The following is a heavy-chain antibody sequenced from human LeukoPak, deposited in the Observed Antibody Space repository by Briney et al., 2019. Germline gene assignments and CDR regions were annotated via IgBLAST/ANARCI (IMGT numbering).Heavy chain of an antibody. J-gene: IGHJ4*02. CDR2: ISGSGGST. D-gene: IGHD6-13*01. Sequence: HPGGSLRLSCAASGFTFSSYGMSRVRQAPGKGLEWVSAISGSGGSTYYADSVKGRFTISRDNSKNTLYLQMNSLRAEDTAVYYCAKDRGEGSSPHWGQGTLVTVSS. V-gene: IGHV3-23*01. CDR3: AKDRGEGSSPH. CDR1: GFTFSSYG.